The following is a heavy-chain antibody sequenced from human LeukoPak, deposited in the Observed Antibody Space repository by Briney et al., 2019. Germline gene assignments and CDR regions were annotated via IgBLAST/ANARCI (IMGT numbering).Heavy chain of an antibody. CDR3: ASYNRWLVIDY. Sequence: EASVKVSCKASGYTFTGYYMHWVRQAPGQGLEWMGWINSNSGGTNYAQKFQGRVTMTRDTSISTAYMELSRLRSDDTAVYYCASYNRWLVIDYWGQGTLVTVSS. CDR1: GYTFTGYY. V-gene: IGHV1-2*02. J-gene: IGHJ4*02. D-gene: IGHD6-19*01. CDR2: INSNSGGT.